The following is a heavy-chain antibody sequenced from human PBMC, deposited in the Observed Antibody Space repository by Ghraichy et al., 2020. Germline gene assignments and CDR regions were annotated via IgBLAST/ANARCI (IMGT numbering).Heavy chain of an antibody. Sequence: GESLNISCAASGFTFSSYGMHWVRQAPGKGLEWVAVIWYDGSNKYYADSMKGRFTISRDNSKNTLYLQMNSLRAEDTAVYYCARGYSSSWYAVLDYWGQGTLVTVSS. V-gene: IGHV3-33*01. CDR1: GFTFSSYG. CDR3: ARGYSSSWYAVLDY. CDR2: IWYDGSNK. D-gene: IGHD6-13*01. J-gene: IGHJ4*02.